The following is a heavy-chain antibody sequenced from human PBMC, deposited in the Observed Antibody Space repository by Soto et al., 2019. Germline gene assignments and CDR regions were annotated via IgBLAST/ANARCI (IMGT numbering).Heavy chain of an antibody. Sequence: QVQLVQSGAEVKKPGASVKVSCKASGYTFTSYYMHWVRQAPGQGLEWMGIINTSGGSTSYAQKFQGRVTMTRDTSTSTVYMELSSLRSEDTAVYYCARALVGAWGYYYYGMDVWGQGTTVIVSS. V-gene: IGHV1-46*01. D-gene: IGHD1-26*01. CDR3: ARALVGAWGYYYYGMDV. J-gene: IGHJ6*02. CDR2: INTSGGST. CDR1: GYTFTSYY.